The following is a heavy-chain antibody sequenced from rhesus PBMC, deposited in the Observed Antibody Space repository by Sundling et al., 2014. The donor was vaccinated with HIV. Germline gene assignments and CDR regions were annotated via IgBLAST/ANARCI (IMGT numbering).Heavy chain of an antibody. J-gene: IGHJ1*01. V-gene: IGHV1-198*02. CDR1: GFTFGTYG. D-gene: IGHD6-31*01. CDR3: TRGPGIAAGREYFEF. Sequence: QVQLVQSGAEVKQPGASVKVSCKASGFTFGTYGISWVRQAPGQGLEWMGGIVPLVGVRTYAQKFQGRVTLIADTSTSTAYMELSSLTSEDTAVYYCTRGPGIAAGREYFEFWGQGALVTVSS. CDR2: IVPLVGVR.